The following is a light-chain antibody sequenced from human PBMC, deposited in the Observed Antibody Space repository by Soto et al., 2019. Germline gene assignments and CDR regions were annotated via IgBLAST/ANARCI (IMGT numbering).Light chain of an antibody. CDR1: QSVSSN. CDR2: GAS. J-gene: IGKJ1*01. CDR3: QQSNNWWT. V-gene: IGKV3-15*01. Sequence: EIVMTQSPATLSVSPGERATLSCRASQSVSSNLAWYQQKPGQATRLLIYGASTRATGIPARFSGSGSGTEFTLTISSLQSEDFAVYYCQQSNNWWTFGQGTKVEIK.